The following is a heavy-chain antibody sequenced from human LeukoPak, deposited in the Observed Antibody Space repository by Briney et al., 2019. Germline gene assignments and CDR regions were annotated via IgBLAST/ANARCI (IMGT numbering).Heavy chain of an antibody. D-gene: IGHD1-14*01. Sequence: PGGSLRLSCEVSESPFSIYAMAWVRQAPGQGLEWVSAIDASGSDTYYTDSVKGRFTISRDNSKNTVYLQMNSLRVEDTAVYYCADYRKPQGLDYWGQGTLVTVSS. CDR3: ADYRKPQGLDY. V-gene: IGHV3-23*01. J-gene: IGHJ4*02. CDR1: ESPFSIYA. CDR2: IDASGSDT.